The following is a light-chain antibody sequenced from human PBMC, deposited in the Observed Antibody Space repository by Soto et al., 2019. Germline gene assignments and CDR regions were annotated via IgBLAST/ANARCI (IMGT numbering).Light chain of an antibody. V-gene: IGKV3-15*01. J-gene: IGKJ2*01. CDR3: QQYNNWPPYT. CDR2: GAS. Sequence: EIVFTQSPATPSLSPGKRATLCFXXSQSVSSYLAWYQQKPGQAPRLLIHGASTRAIGIPDRFSGSGLGTEFTLTISSLQSEDFAVYYCQQYNNWPPYTFGQGTKV. CDR1: QSVSSY.